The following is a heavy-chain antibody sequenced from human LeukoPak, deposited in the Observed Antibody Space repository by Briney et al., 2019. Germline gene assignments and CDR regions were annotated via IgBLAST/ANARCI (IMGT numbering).Heavy chain of an antibody. CDR3: ARSPHRFCSSWYDCYFDY. CDR1: GYTFTSYY. D-gene: IGHD6-13*01. V-gene: IGHV1-46*01. CDR2: INPSGGST. Sequence: ASVKVSCKASGYTFTSYYMHWVRQAPGQGLEWTGIINPSGGSTSYAQKFQGRVTMTRDTSTSTVYMELSSLRSEDTAVYYCARSPHRFCSSWYDCYFDYWGQGTLVTVSS. J-gene: IGHJ4*02.